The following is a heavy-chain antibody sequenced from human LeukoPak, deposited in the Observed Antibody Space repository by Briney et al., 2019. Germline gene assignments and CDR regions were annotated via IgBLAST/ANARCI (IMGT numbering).Heavy chain of an antibody. CDR2: IYYSGST. Sequence: SETLSLTCTVSGGSISSYYWSWIRQPPGKGLEWIGYIYYSGSTNYHPSLKSRVTISVDTSKNQFSLKLSSVTAADTAVYYCARGGIAAAGTGWFDPWGQGTLVTVSS. J-gene: IGHJ5*02. V-gene: IGHV4-59*08. CDR3: ARGGIAAAGTGWFDP. D-gene: IGHD6-13*01. CDR1: GGSISSYY.